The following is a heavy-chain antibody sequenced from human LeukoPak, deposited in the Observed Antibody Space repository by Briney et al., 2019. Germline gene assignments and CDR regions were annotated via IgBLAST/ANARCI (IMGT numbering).Heavy chain of an antibody. Sequence: KPSETLSLTCAVSGGSISSGGYSWSWIRQPPGKGLEWIGYIYHSGSTYYNPSLKSRVTISVDRSKNQFSLKLSSVTAADTAVYYCARVADGYWGQGTLVTVSS. V-gene: IGHV4-30-2*01. CDR1: GGSISSGGYS. J-gene: IGHJ4*02. CDR3: ARVADGY. CDR2: IYHSGST. D-gene: IGHD5-24*01.